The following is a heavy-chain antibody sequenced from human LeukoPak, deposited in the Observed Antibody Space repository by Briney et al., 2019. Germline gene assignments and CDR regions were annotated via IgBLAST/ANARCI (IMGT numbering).Heavy chain of an antibody. CDR2: ISAYNGNT. Sequence: ASVKVSCKASGYTFTSYGISWVRQAPGQGLEWMGWISAYNGNTNYAQKLQGRVTMTTDTSTSTAYMELRSLRSDDTAVYYCARRARYDSSGYYGYWGQGTLVTVSS. CDR3: ARRARYDSSGYYGY. D-gene: IGHD3-22*01. J-gene: IGHJ4*02. V-gene: IGHV1-18*01. CDR1: GYTFTSYG.